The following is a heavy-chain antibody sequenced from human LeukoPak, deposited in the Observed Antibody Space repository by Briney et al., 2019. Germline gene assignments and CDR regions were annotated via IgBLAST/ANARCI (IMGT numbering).Heavy chain of an antibody. CDR3: ARGSLGYLVPFQH. J-gene: IGHJ1*01. CDR1: GGSISSGSYY. CDR2: INHSGST. Sequence: PSETLSLTCTVSGGSISSGSYYWSWIRQPPGKGLEWIGEINHSGSTNYNPSLKSRLTISVDTSKNQFSLKLSSVTAADTAVYYCARGSLGYLVPFQHWGQGTLVTVSS. V-gene: IGHV4-39*07. D-gene: IGHD6-6*01.